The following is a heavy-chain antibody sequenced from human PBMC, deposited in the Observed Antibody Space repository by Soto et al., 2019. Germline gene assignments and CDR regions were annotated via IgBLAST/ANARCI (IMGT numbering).Heavy chain of an antibody. CDR1: GGSISSGDYY. V-gene: IGHV4-30-4*01. D-gene: IGHD3-10*01. CDR3: ANSYYYGSGSFWFDP. Sequence: PSETLSLTCTVSGGSISSGDYYWSWIRQPPGKGLEWIGYIHYSGSTYYNPSLKSRVTISVDTSKNQFSLKLSSVTAADTAVYYCANSYYYGSGSFWFDPWGQGTLVTVSS. CDR2: IHYSGST. J-gene: IGHJ5*02.